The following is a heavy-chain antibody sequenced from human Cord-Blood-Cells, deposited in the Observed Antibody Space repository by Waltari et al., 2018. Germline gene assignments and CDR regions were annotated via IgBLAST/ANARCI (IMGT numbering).Heavy chain of an antibody. CDR2: INHSGST. Sequence: QVQLQQWGAGLLKPSETLSLTCAVYGGSFGGYYWSWIRQPPGKGLDWIGEINHSGSTNYNPSLKSRVTISVDTSKNQFSLKLSSVTAADTAVYYCARKRYYDSSGYYYFKKNDAFDIWGQGTMVTVSS. D-gene: IGHD3-22*01. J-gene: IGHJ3*02. CDR3: ARKRYYDSSGYYYFKKNDAFDI. CDR1: GGSFGGYY. V-gene: IGHV4-34*01.